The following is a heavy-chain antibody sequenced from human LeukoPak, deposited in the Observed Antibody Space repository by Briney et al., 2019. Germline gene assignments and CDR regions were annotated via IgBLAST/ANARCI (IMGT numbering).Heavy chain of an antibody. CDR2: LYYGGPT. V-gene: IGHV4-61*01. CDR3: ARVLIAVAAFDY. J-gene: IGHJ4*02. D-gene: IGHD6-19*01. CDR1: GGSVSSGTYY. Sequence: PSETLSLTCTVSGGSVSSGTYYWTWIRQPPGKGLEWIGYLYYGGPTNYNPSLKSRVTMSVDTAKNQFSLKLSSVTAADAAVYYCARVLIAVAAFDYWGQGTLITVSS.